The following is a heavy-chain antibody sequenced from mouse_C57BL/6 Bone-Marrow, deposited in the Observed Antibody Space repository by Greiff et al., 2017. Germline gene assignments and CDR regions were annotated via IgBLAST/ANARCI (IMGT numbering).Heavy chain of an antibody. CDR3: ARNYSNYDYFDY. Sequence: EVKVVESGGGLVKPGGSLKLSCAASGFTFSDYGMHWVRQAPEKGLEWVAYISSGSSTIYYADTVKGRFTISRDNAKNTLFLQMTSLRSEDTAMDYCARNYSNYDYFDYWGQGTTLTVSS. D-gene: IGHD2-5*01. CDR1: GFTFSDYG. CDR2: ISSGSSTI. V-gene: IGHV5-17*01. J-gene: IGHJ2*01.